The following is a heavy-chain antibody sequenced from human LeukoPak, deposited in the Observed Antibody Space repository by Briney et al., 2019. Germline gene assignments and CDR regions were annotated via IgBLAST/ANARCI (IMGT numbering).Heavy chain of an antibody. J-gene: IGHJ4*02. CDR3: ATITGTPISFDY. D-gene: IGHD1-7*01. Sequence: ASVKVSCKASGGTFSSYAISWVRQAPGQGLEWMGGFDPEDGETIYAQKFQGRVTMTEDTSTDTAYMELSSLRSEDTAVYYCATITGTPISFDYWGQGTLVTVSS. CDR1: GGTFSSYA. V-gene: IGHV1-24*01. CDR2: FDPEDGET.